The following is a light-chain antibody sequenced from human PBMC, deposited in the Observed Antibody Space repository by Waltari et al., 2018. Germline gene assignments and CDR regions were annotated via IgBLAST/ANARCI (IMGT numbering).Light chain of an antibody. Sequence: EIVLTQSPATLSLSPGERASLPCRASQSVSRDLAWYRQKPGQAPGLLILDASIRATGTPARFSGSGSGTDFTLTISSLEPEDFAVYYCQQRRDWPLTFGGGTKVEIK. CDR2: DAS. CDR1: QSVSRD. CDR3: QQRRDWPLT. J-gene: IGKJ4*01. V-gene: IGKV3-11*01.